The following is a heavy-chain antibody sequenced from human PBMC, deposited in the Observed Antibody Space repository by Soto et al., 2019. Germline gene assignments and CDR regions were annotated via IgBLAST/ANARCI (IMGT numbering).Heavy chain of an antibody. D-gene: IGHD6-13*01. CDR1: GGSISSYY. V-gene: IGHV4-59*01. CDR2: IYYSGST. CDR3: ARVVHSSSWYSGWFDP. J-gene: IGHJ5*02. Sequence: PSETLSLTCTVSGGSISSYYWSWIRQPPGKGLEWIGYIYYSGSTNYNPSLKSRVTISVDTSKNQFSLKLSSVTAADTAVYYCARVVHSSSWYSGWFDPWGQGTLVT.